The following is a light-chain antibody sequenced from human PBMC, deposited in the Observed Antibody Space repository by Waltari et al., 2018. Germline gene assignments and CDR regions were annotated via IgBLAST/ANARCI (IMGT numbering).Light chain of an antibody. CDR1: QRISTF. Sequence: DIQMTQSPSSLSASVGDRVTIPCRASQRISTFLNWYQQRPGKAPKLLIYAASSLQSGVPSRFSGSGYGTDFTLTISSLQLEDFATYYCQQSYNTPWTFGQGTKVEIK. CDR3: QQSYNTPWT. J-gene: IGKJ1*01. V-gene: IGKV1-39*01. CDR2: AAS.